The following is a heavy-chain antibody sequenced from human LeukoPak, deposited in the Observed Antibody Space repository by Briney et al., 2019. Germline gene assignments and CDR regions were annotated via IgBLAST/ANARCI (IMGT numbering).Heavy chain of an antibody. CDR2: FYPEDGET. V-gene: IGHV1-24*01. CDR3: ATLITTYYDFWSGYYRFGIDY. J-gene: IGHJ4*02. Sequence: ASVKVSCKVSGYTLTELSMHWVRQAPGKGLERMGGFYPEDGETIYAQKFQGRVTMTEDTSTDTAYMELSSLRSEDTAVYYCATLITTYYDFWSGYYRFGIDYWGQGTLVTVSS. CDR1: GYTLTELS. D-gene: IGHD3-3*01.